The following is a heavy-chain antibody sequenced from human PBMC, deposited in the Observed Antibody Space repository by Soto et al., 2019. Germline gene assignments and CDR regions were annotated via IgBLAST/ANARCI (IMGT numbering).Heavy chain of an antibody. J-gene: IGHJ2*01. V-gene: IGHV4-4*02. CDR3: ARGGAGWPPGLLWYFDL. CDR2: IYHSGST. CDR1: GGSISSSNW. D-gene: IGHD6-19*01. Sequence: QVQLQESGPGLVKPSGTLSLTCAVSGGSISSSNWWSWVRQPPGKGLEWIGEIYHSGSTNYNPSLKSRVTISVDKSKNQFSLKLSSVTAADTAVYYCARGGAGWPPGLLWYFDLWGRGTLVTVSS.